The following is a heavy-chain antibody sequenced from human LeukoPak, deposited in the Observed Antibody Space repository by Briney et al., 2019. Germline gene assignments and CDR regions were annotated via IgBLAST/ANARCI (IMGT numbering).Heavy chain of an antibody. CDR1: GGSISSYY. V-gene: IGHV4-4*09. Sequence: SETLSLTCTVSGGSISSYYWSWIRQPPGKGLEWIGYIYTSGSTNYNPSLKSRVTISVDTSKNQFSLKLSSVTAADTAVYYCARPVYDGRWWWFDPWGQGTLVTVSS. CDR3: ARPVYDGRWWWFDP. CDR2: IYTSGST. D-gene: IGHD2-15*01. J-gene: IGHJ5*02.